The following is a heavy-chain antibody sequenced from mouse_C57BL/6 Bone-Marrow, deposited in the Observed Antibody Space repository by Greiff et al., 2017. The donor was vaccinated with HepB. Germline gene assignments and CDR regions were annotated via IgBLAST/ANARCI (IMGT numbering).Heavy chain of an antibody. CDR2: ISSGGSYT. V-gene: IGHV5-6*02. CDR1: GFTFSSYG. CDR3: ARRRQLRMDY. D-gene: IGHD3-2*02. Sequence: EVMLVESGGDLVKPGGSLKLSCAASGFTFSSYGMSWVRQTPDKRLEWVATISSGGSYTYYPDSVKGRFTISRDNAMNTLYLQMSSLKSEDTAMYYCARRRQLRMDYWGQGTSVTVSS. J-gene: IGHJ4*01.